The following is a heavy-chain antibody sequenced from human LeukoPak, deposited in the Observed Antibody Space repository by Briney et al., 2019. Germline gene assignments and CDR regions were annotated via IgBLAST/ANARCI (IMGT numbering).Heavy chain of an antibody. D-gene: IGHD3-16*02. CDR2: INPNSGGT. J-gene: IGHJ4*02. CDR1: GYTFTGYY. V-gene: IGHV1-2*02. CDR3: AADLDVWGSYRLDY. Sequence: GPSVKVSCKASGYTFTGYYMHWVRQAPGQGLEWMGWINPNSGGTNYAQKFQGRVTMTRDTSISTAYMELSRLRSDDTAVYYCAADLDVWGSYRLDYWGQGTLVTVSS.